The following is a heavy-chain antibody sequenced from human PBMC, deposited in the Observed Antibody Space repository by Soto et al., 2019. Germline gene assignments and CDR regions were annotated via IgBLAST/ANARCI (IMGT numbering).Heavy chain of an antibody. CDR1: GGTFSSYA. CDR3: ARWCGGLTGEWFDP. Sequence: QVQLVQSGAEVKKPGSSVKVSCKASGGTFSSYAISWVRQAPGQGLEWMGGIIPIFGTANYAKKFQGRVTTAADESTSAAYMERRSLRSEDTAVYYCARWCGGLTGEWFDPWGQGTLVTVSS. J-gene: IGHJ5*02. CDR2: IIPIFGTA. V-gene: IGHV1-69*12. D-gene: IGHD3-10*01.